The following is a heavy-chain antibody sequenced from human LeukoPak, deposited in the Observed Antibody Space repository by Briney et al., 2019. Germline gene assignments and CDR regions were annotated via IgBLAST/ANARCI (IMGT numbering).Heavy chain of an antibody. Sequence: SETLSLTCTVSGGSISSYYWSWIRQPPGKGLEWIGYIYHSGSTYYNPSLKSRVTISVDRSKNQFSLKLSSVTAADTAVYYCARDAEYSSSSGFDYWGQGTLVTVSS. J-gene: IGHJ4*02. CDR2: IYHSGST. V-gene: IGHV4-59*12. CDR3: ARDAEYSSSSGFDY. CDR1: GGSISSYY. D-gene: IGHD6-6*01.